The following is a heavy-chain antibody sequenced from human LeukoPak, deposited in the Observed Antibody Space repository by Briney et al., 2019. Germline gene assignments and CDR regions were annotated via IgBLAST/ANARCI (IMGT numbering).Heavy chain of an antibody. CDR3: ARGSIFGVVNYFDY. J-gene: IGHJ4*02. CDR2: IIPIFGTA. V-gene: IGHV1-69*01. Sequence: GASVKVSCKASGGTFSSYAISWVRQAPGQGLEWMGGIIPIFGTANYAQKFQGRVTITADESTSTAYMELSSLRSEDTAVYYCARGSIFGVVNYFDYWGQGTPVTVSS. D-gene: IGHD3-3*01. CDR1: GGTFSSYA.